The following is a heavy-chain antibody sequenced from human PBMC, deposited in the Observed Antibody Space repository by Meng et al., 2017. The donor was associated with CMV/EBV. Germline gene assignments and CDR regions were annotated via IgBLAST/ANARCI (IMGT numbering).Heavy chain of an antibody. Sequence: ASVKVSCKASGYTFTSYGISWVRQAPGQGLEWMGWISAYNGNTNYAQKLQGRVTMTTDTSTSTAYMELRSLRSDDTAVYYCATRGAAADPWYFDYWGQGTLVTVSS. D-gene: IGHD6-13*01. CDR1: GYTFTSYG. J-gene: IGHJ4*02. CDR2: ISAYNGNT. V-gene: IGHV1-18*01. CDR3: ATRGAAADPWYFDY.